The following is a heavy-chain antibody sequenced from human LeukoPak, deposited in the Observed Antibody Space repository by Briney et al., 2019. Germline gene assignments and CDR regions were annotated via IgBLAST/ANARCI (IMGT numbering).Heavy chain of an antibody. V-gene: IGHV3-23*01. CDR1: GFTFSSYS. J-gene: IGHJ3*02. CDR3: AKDFFRTIAARPLYAFDI. D-gene: IGHD6-6*01. Sequence: PGGSLRLSCAASGFTFSSYSMNWVRQGPGKGLEWVSAISGSGGSTYYADSVKGRFTISRDNSKNTLYLQMNSLRAEDTAVYYCAKDFFRTIAARPLYAFDIWGQGTMVTVSS. CDR2: ISGSGGST.